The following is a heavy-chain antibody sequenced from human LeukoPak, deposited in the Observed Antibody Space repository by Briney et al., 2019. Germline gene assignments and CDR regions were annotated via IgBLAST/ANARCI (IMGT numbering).Heavy chain of an antibody. J-gene: IGHJ4*02. CDR2: TRNKANSYTT. CDR3: ARASLDY. Sequence: GGSLRLSCAASGFTFSDHYMYWVRQAPGKGLEWVGRTRNKANSYTTEYAASVKGRFTISRDDSKNSLYLQMNSLKTEDTAVYYCARASLDYWGQGTLVTVSS. CDR1: GFTFSDHY. V-gene: IGHV3-72*01.